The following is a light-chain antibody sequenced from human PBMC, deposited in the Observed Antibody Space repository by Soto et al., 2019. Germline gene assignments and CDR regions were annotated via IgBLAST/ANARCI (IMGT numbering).Light chain of an antibody. Sequence: EIVLTQSPGTLSLSPGERATLSCRASQSVSSTFFAWYQKKPGQDFRLLIYAAASRATSISDRFSGSVSGTDFTLTISRLEPEDFAVYYCQQYGTSPPTFGQGTKLEIK. J-gene: IGKJ2*01. CDR2: AAA. CDR1: QSVSSTF. CDR3: QQYGTSPPT. V-gene: IGKV3-20*01.